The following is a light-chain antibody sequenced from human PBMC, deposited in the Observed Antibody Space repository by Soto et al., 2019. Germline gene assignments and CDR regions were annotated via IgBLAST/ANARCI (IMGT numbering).Light chain of an antibody. J-gene: IGLJ1*01. CDR3: SSFTGSENSDV. CDR2: EVM. Sequence: QSALTQPPSASGSPGQSVTISCTGTSSDVGAYNYVSWYQQHPGRAPKLMIYEVMKRPSGVPDRVSGSKSVNTAALTVSGLKADYNGDYYCSSFTGSENSDVFGSGTKLTVL. V-gene: IGLV2-8*01. CDR1: SSDVGAYNY.